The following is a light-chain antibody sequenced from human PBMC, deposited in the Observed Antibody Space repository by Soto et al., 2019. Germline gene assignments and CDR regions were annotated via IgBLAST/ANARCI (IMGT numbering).Light chain of an antibody. CDR3: MQALQTPRT. CDR2: LGS. V-gene: IGKV2-28*01. Sequence: DIVMTQSPLSLPVTPGEPASISCRSSQSLLHSNGYNYLDWYLQKPGQSPQLLIYLGSNRASGAPDRFSGSGSGTDFTLKISRVEAEDVGVYYCMQALQTPRTFGQGTK. CDR1: QSLLHSNGYNY. J-gene: IGKJ1*01.